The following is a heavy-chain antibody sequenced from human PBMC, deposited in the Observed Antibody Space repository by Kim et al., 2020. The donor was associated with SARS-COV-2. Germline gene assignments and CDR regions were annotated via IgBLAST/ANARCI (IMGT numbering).Heavy chain of an antibody. J-gene: IGHJ6*02. Sequence: ASVKVSCKASGYTFTSYGISWVRQAPGQGLEWMGWISAYNGNTNYAQKLQGRVTMTTDTSTSTAYMELRSLRSDDTAVYYCAREIIHLWFGELLNEYYYYGMDVWGQGTTVTVSS. D-gene: IGHD3-10*01. CDR1: GYTFTSYG. V-gene: IGHV1-18*01. CDR2: ISAYNGNT. CDR3: AREIIHLWFGELLNEYYYYGMDV.